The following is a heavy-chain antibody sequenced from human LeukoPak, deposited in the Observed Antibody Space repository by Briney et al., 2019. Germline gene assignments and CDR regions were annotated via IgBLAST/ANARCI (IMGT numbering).Heavy chain of an antibody. V-gene: IGHV3-21*01. CDR1: GFTFSSYS. J-gene: IGHJ3*02. Sequence: GGSLRLSCAASGFTFSSYSMNWVRQAPGKGLEWVSSISSSSSYIYYADSVKGRFTISRDNAKNSLYLQMNSLRAEDTAVYYCARDSSYGFWSGYSPDAFDIWGQGTMVTVSS. CDR2: ISSSSSYI. D-gene: IGHD3-3*01. CDR3: ARDSSYGFWSGYSPDAFDI.